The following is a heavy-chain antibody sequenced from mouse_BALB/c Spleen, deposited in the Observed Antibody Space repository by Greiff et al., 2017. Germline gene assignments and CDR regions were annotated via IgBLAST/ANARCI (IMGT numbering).Heavy chain of an antibody. D-gene: IGHD2-1*01. J-gene: IGHJ3*01. Sequence: QVQLKESGAELARPGASVKLSCKASGYTFTSYWMQWVKQRPGQGLEWIGAIYPGDGDTRYTQKFKGKATLTADKSSSTAYMQLSSLASEDSAVYYCARLDGNYPFAYWGQGTLVTVSA. CDR3: ARLDGNYPFAY. V-gene: IGHV1-87*01. CDR1: GYTFTSYW. CDR2: IYPGDGDT.